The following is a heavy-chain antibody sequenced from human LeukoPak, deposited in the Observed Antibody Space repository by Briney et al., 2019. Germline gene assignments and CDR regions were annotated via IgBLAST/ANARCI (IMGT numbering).Heavy chain of an antibody. Sequence: GGSLRLSCAASGFTFSSYEMNWVRQAPGKGLEWVSYISSSGSTIYHAHSVTDRSTLSRDNAKNSLYMQMTSVRGEDTAVYYCAGSDTIGYIPREWDYWYFDLWGRGTLVTVSS. J-gene: IGHJ2*01. CDR3: AGSDTIGYIPREWDYWYFDL. D-gene: IGHD3-22*01. CDR1: GFTFSSYE. CDR2: ISSSGSTI. V-gene: IGHV3-48*03.